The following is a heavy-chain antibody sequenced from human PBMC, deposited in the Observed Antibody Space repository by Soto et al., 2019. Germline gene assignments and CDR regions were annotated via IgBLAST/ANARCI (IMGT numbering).Heavy chain of an antibody. CDR2: IYHTGTT. V-gene: IGHV4-4*02. D-gene: IGHD6-25*01. CDR1: GGSISRTNW. J-gene: IGHJ3*02. CDR3: ASSVGSRLGYAFDI. Sequence: SETLSLACAVSGGSISRTNWWNWVRQSPGKGLEWIGEIYHTGTTNYNPSLKSRVTISVDRSRNQFSLELTSVTAADTALYFSASSVGSRLGYAFDIWGQGTVVTV.